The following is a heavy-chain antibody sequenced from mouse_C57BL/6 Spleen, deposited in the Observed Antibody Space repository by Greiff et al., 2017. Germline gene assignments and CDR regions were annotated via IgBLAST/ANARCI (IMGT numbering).Heavy chain of an antibody. CDR3: ARSPYYYGSSLYAMDY. V-gene: IGHV1-59*01. CDR2: IDPSDSYT. J-gene: IGHJ4*01. D-gene: IGHD1-1*01. Sequence: QVQLQQPGAELVRPGTSVKLSCKASGYTFTSYWMHWVKQRPGQGLEWIGVIDPSDSYTNYNQKFKGKATLTVDTSSSTAYMQLSSLTSEDSAVYYCARSPYYYGSSLYAMDYWGQGTSVTVSS. CDR1: GYTFTSYW.